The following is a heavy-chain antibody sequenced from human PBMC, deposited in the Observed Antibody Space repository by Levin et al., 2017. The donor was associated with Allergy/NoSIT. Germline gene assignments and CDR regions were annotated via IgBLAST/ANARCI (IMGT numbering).Heavy chain of an antibody. V-gene: IGHV3-23*01. D-gene: IGHD3-10*01. CDR3: AKELYGSGSGLYYYGMDV. J-gene: IGHJ6*02. CDR2: ISGSGGGT. CDR1: GFTFSSYA. Sequence: LSLTCAASGFTFSSYAMSWVRQAPGKGLEWISLISGSGGGTYYADSVKGRFIISRDNSKNTLDLQMNSLRADDTAVYYCAKELYGSGSGLYYYGMDVWGQGTTVTVSS.